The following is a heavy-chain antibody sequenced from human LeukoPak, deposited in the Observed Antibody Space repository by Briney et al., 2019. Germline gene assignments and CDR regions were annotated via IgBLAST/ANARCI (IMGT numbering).Heavy chain of an antibody. CDR2: INPNSGGT. J-gene: IGHJ4*02. D-gene: IGHD6-19*01. V-gene: IGHV1-2*02. Sequence: GASVKVSCKASGYTFTRYYMHWVRQAPGQGLEWRGWINPNSGGTNYAQKFQGRVTMTRDTSISTAYMELSRLRSDDTAVYYCARDRTRPGYSSGWYHDYWGQGTLVTVSS. CDR3: ARDRTRPGYSSGWYHDY. CDR1: GYTFTRYY.